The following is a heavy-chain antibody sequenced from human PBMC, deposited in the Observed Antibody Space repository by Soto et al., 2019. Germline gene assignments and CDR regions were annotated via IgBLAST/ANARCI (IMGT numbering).Heavy chain of an antibody. CDR2: ISGSGGVT. Sequence: PGGSRRLSCAASGFTFSNYAMTWVRQAPGKGLEWVSHISGSGGVTQYADSVKGRLTISRDNSKNTVRLQMNSLRAEDTAVYYCARSRDGYNSHAFDIWGQGTMVTVSS. CDR3: ARSRDGYNSHAFDI. CDR1: GFTFSNYA. D-gene: IGHD5-12*01. V-gene: IGHV3-23*01. J-gene: IGHJ3*02.